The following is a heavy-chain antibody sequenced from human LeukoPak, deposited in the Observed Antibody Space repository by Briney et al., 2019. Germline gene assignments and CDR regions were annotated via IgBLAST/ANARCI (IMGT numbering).Heavy chain of an antibody. Sequence: SQTLSLTCAISGDSVSSNSAAWNWIRQSPSRGLEWLGRTYYRSKWYNDYAVSVKSRVTINPDTSKNQFSLQLNSVTPEDTAVYYCARVRTAAGPLYWYFDLWGRGTLVTVSS. CDR3: ARVRTAAGPLYWYFDL. CDR1: GDSVSSNSAA. J-gene: IGHJ2*01. CDR2: TYYRSKWYN. V-gene: IGHV6-1*01. D-gene: IGHD6-13*01.